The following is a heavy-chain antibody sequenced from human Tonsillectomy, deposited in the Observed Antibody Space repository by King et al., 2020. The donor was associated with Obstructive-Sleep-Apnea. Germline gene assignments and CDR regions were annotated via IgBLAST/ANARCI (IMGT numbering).Heavy chain of an antibody. CDR3: AKDMVGYYDSSGYYGFDY. J-gene: IGHJ4*02. Sequence: VQLVESGGVVVQPGGSLRLSCAASGFTFDDYTMHWVRQAPGKGLEWVSLISWDGGSTYYADSVKGRFTISRDNIKNSLYLQMNSLRTEDTALYYCAKDMVGYYDSSGYYGFDYWGQGTLVTVSS. CDR2: ISWDGGST. V-gene: IGHV3-43*01. CDR1: GFTFDDYT. D-gene: IGHD3-22*01.